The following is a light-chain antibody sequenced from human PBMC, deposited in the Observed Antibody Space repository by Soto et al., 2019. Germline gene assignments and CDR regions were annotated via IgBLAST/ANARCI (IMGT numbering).Light chain of an antibody. CDR2: EGS. V-gene: IGLV2-23*01. Sequence: QSALTQPASVSGSPGQSITISCTGTSSDVGSYNLVSWYQQHPDKAPKLMIYEGSKRPSGVSNRFSGSKSGNTASLTISGLQAEDEADYYCCSYAGSRIVVFGGGTKLTVL. J-gene: IGLJ2*01. CDR3: CSYAGSRIVV. CDR1: SSDVGSYNL.